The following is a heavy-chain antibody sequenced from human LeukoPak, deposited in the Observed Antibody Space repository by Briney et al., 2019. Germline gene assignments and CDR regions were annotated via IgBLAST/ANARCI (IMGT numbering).Heavy chain of an antibody. CDR2: ISDDGERK. J-gene: IGHJ4*02. CDR1: GFTFSNYY. CDR3: ARGRPAGYFDY. D-gene: IGHD6-6*01. Sequence: PGGSLRLSCVASGFTFSNYYMHWVRQAPGKGLEWVAIISDDGERKFYADSVRGRITISRDNSKNTLYLQMNNLRAEDTAVYYCARGRPAGYFDYWGQGTLVTVSS. V-gene: IGHV3-30*03.